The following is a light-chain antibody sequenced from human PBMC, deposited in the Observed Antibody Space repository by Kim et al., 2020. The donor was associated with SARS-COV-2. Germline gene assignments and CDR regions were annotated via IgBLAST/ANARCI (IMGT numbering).Light chain of an antibody. CDR3: QSYDSSLSGSG. CDR2: SDP. Sequence: VTIASTGTFSVIGASSDVHRDQHLPGRAPRLPIRSDPDRPAGVPDRSCGSNSGTSGSLTITGLQAEDEADYYCQSYDSSLSGSGFGGGTQLTVL. V-gene: IGLV1-40*01. J-gene: IGLJ2*01. CDR1: FSVIGASSD.